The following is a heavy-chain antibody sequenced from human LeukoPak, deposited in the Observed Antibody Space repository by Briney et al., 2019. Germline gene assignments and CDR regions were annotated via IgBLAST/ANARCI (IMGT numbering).Heavy chain of an antibody. CDR1: GFTFSTDP. CDR2: IRSSGDTM. CDR3: ARDDNWSFDY. D-gene: IGHD1-20*01. Sequence: GGSLRPSCAASGFTFSTDPMNWVRQAPGKGLEWLSNIRSSGDTMYYADSVKGRFTISRDNAENSLYLQMNSLRAEDTAIYYCARDDNWSFDYWGQRTLVTVSS. V-gene: IGHV3-48*01. J-gene: IGHJ4*02.